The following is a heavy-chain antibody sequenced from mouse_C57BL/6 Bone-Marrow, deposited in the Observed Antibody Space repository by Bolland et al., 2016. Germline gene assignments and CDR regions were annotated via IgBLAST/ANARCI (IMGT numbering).Heavy chain of an antibody. J-gene: IGHJ3*01. CDR3: ARDDYGSSYEDY. V-gene: IGHV3-8*01. Sequence: YSGSTYYNPSLKSRISINRDTSKNQYYLQLNSVTTEDTATYYCARDDYGSSYEDYWGQGTLV. D-gene: IGHD1-1*01. CDR2: YSGST.